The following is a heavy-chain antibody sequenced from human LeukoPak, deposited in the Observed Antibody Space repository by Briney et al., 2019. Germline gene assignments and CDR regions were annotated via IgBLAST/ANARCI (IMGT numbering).Heavy chain of an antibody. Sequence: PGGSLRLSCAASGFTFSSYGMTWVRQAPGKGLERVSGITDSGGGTYYADSVKGRFTISRDNSKNTLYLQMNSLRAEDTAVYYCAKVGYSYGPLDYWGRGTLVTVSS. J-gene: IGHJ4*02. V-gene: IGHV3-23*01. CDR2: ITDSGGGT. CDR1: GFTFSSYG. D-gene: IGHD5-18*01. CDR3: AKVGYSYGPLDY.